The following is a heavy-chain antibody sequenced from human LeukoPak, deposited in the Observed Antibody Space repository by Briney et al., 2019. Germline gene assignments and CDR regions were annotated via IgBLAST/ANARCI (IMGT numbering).Heavy chain of an antibody. CDR2: IRSTANGYAT. D-gene: IGHD3-10*01. CDR3: TGNYYGSGSYADFDY. Sequence: GGSLRLSRAASGFTFSGSALHWVRQASGKGLEWVGRIRSTANGYATAYAASVKGRFTISRDDSKNTAYLQMDSLKTEDTAVYHCTGNYYGSGSYADFDYWGQGTLVTVSS. V-gene: IGHV3-73*01. CDR1: GFTFSGSA. J-gene: IGHJ4*02.